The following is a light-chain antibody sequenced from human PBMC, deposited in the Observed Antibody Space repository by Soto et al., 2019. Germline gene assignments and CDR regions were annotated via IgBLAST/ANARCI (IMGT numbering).Light chain of an antibody. V-gene: IGKV1-5*03. CDR3: QQYNIYPFT. Sequence: DIQMTQSPSTLSASVGDRVTITCRASQSISSWLAWYQQKPGKAPKLLIYKASSLESGVPSRFSGSGSGTEFTLTISSPQPDDFATYYCQQYNIYPFTFGPGTKVDIK. J-gene: IGKJ3*01. CDR2: KAS. CDR1: QSISSW.